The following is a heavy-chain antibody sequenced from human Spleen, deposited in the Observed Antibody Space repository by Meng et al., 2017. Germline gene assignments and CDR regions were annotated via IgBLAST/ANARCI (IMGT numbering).Heavy chain of an antibody. CDR1: GFTFTDHW. Sequence: GESLKISCAASGFTFTDHWMHWVRQGPGKGLVWVSRINPDGSNPTYADSVKGRFTISRDNAKNTLYLQMNSLRAEDTAVYYCTNDRLNHWGQGTLVTVSS. CDR2: INPDGSNP. J-gene: IGHJ1*01. V-gene: IGHV3-74*01. D-gene: IGHD1-1*01. CDR3: TNDRLNH.